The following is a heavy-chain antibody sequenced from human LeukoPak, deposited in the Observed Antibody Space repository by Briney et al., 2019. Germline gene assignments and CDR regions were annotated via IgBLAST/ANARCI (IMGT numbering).Heavy chain of an antibody. D-gene: IGHD1-26*01. V-gene: IGHV3-48*03. CDR3: ARVGATTGDAFDI. CDR2: ISSSGSTI. CDR1: GFTFSSYE. J-gene: IGHJ3*02. Sequence: GGSLRLSCAASGFTFSSYEMNWVRQAPGKGLEWVSYISSSGSTIYYADSVKGRFTISRDNAKNSLYLQMNSLRAEDTAVYYCARVGATTGDAFDIWGQGTMVTVSS.